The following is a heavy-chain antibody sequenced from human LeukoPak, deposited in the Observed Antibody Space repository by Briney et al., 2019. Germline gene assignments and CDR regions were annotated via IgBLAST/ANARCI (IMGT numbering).Heavy chain of an antibody. J-gene: IGHJ4*02. CDR3: AKGASGPLRYFDWSTYYFDY. D-gene: IGHD3-9*01. V-gene: IGHV3-23*01. Sequence: PGGSLRLSCAASGFTFSSYAMSWVRLAPGKGLEWVSAISGSGGSTYYADSVKGRFTISRDNSKNTLYLQMNSLRAEDTAVYYCAKGASGPLRYFDWSTYYFDYWGQGTLVTVSS. CDR2: ISGSGGST. CDR1: GFTFSSYA.